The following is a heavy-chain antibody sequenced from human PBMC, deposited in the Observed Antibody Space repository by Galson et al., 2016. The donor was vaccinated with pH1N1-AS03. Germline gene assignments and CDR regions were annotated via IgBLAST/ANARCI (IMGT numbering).Heavy chain of an antibody. CDR2: ISWDDSK. V-gene: IGHV2-5*02. CDR1: GFSLTSAKMG. CDR3: GNSVDGV. Sequence: PALVKPTQTLTLTCTYSGFSLTSAKMGVGWIRQPPGKALEYLALISWDDSKLYSPPLRSRLTITKDTSRNQVVLSMTNMQPVDTGTYYCGNSVDGVWGQGIKVTVSS. D-gene: IGHD5-24*01. J-gene: IGHJ3*01.